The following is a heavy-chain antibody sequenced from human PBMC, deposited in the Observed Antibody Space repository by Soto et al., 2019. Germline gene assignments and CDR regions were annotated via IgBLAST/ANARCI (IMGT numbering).Heavy chain of an antibody. CDR1: GFTFSDSA. Sequence: EVQLVESGGGLVQPGGSLKLSCAASGFTFSDSAIHWVRQASGKGLEWVARIRSKAKNYATAYAASVEGRLTISRDDSKNTAYLQMNSLKTEDTAVYYCTRLLPVADIRGDYWGQGTLVTVSS. CDR3: TRLLPVADIRGDY. V-gene: IGHV3-73*02. CDR2: IRSKAKNYAT. D-gene: IGHD2-21*02. J-gene: IGHJ4*02.